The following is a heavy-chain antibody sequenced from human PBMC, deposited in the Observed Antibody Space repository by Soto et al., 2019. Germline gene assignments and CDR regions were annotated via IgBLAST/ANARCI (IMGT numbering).Heavy chain of an antibody. CDR2: IWYDGSNK. D-gene: IGHD3-9*01. J-gene: IGHJ6*02. Sequence: CLRLYCAASGFTFSSYGMHWVRQAPGKGLEWVAVIWYDGSNKYYADSVKGRFTISRDNSKNTLYLQMNSLRAEDTAVYYCARQHRDILTGLRWNGMDVWGQGTTVTVPS. V-gene: IGHV3-33*01. CDR3: ARQHRDILTGLRWNGMDV. CDR1: GFTFSSYG.